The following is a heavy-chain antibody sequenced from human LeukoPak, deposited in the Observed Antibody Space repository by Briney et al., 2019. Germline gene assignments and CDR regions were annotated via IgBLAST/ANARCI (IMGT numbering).Heavy chain of an antibody. D-gene: IGHD3-22*01. CDR3: TRDPQYYDT. Sequence: GRSLRLSCTGSGFNFGDYVMTWLRQAPGKGLEWVGFIRGKACGGTTEYAASVKGRFIMSRDDSKSIAYLQINSLKTEDTAVYYCTRDPQYYDTWSQGTLVTVSS. J-gene: IGHJ4*02. V-gene: IGHV3-49*03. CDR2: IRGKACGGTT. CDR1: GFNFGDYV.